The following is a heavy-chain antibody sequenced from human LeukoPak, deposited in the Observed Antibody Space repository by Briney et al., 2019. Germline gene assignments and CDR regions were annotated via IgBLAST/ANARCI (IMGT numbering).Heavy chain of an antibody. V-gene: IGHV4-4*09. CDR3: AKQSGSYRGDAFDI. D-gene: IGHD1-26*01. Sequence: KPSETLSLTCTVSGGSISSYYWSWIRQPPGKGLEWIGYIYTSGSTNYNPSLKSRVTISVDTSKNQFSLKLSSVTAADTAVYYCAKQSGSYRGDAFDIWGQGTMVTVSS. CDR1: GGSISSYY. J-gene: IGHJ3*02. CDR2: IYTSGST.